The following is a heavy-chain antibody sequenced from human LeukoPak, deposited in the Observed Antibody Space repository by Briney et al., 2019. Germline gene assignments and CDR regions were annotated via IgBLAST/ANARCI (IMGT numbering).Heavy chain of an antibody. J-gene: IGHJ4*02. Sequence: ASVKVSCKASGYTFTSYAMHWVRQAPGQRLEWMGWINAGNGNTKYSQEFQGRVTITRDTSASTAYMELSSLRSEDTAVYYCARGGRHCSSTSCYFDYWGQGTLVTVSS. CDR2: INAGNGNT. D-gene: IGHD2-2*01. CDR1: GYTFTSYA. V-gene: IGHV1-3*03. CDR3: ARGGRHCSSTSCYFDY.